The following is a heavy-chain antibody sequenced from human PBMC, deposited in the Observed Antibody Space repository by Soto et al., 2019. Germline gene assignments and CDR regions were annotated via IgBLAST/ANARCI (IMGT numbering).Heavy chain of an antibody. CDR2: INPSGGST. Sequence: GASVKVSCKASGYTFTSYYMHWVRQAPGQGLEWMGIINPSGGSTSYAQKFQGRVTMTRDTSTGTVYMELSSLRSEDTAVYYCARSGYCSGGSCYPAGGMDVWGQGTTVTVSS. J-gene: IGHJ6*02. CDR1: GYTFTSYY. D-gene: IGHD2-15*01. V-gene: IGHV1-46*01. CDR3: ARSGYCSGGSCYPAGGMDV.